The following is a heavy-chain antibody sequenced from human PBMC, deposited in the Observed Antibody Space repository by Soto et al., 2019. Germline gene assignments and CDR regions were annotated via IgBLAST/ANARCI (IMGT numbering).Heavy chain of an antibody. V-gene: IGHV1-18*01. Sequence: QVQLVQSGAEVKKPGASVKVSCKAYGYTFSSYGLSWERQAPGQGLEWMGWISAYSGNTVYTQRFKGRLTMATDTSTGTAYMELRSLRSDDTAVYYCARDFYQSSGYCDYWGQGTLVTVSP. CDR2: ISAYSGNT. D-gene: IGHD3-22*01. CDR1: GYTFSSYG. J-gene: IGHJ4*02. CDR3: ARDFYQSSGYCDY.